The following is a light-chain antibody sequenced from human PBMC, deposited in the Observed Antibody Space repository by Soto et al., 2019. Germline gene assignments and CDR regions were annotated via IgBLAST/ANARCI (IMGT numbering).Light chain of an antibody. CDR2: DAS. CDR1: QSVSSY. V-gene: IGKV3-11*01. J-gene: IGKJ4*01. Sequence: ESVLPQSPAPLSLSPGERATLSCRASQSVSSYLAWYQQKPGQAPRLLIYDASNRATGIPARFSGSGSGTDFTLTISSLEPEYCAVYYCQQRSNWPRLTFGGGTKV. CDR3: QQRSNWPRLT.